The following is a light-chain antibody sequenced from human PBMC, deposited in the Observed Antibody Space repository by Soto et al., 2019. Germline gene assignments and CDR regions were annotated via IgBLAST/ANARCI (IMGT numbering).Light chain of an antibody. Sequence: QSALTQPRSVSGSPGQSVTISCTGTSTDVGAYNYVSWYQQHPGKAPKLVIYDVTQRPSGVPDRFSGSKSGNTASLTVSGLQAGDEADYYCSSYAGTYIHVVFGGGTKLTVL. CDR2: DVT. CDR1: STDVGAYNY. J-gene: IGLJ2*01. CDR3: SSYAGTYIHVV. V-gene: IGLV2-11*01.